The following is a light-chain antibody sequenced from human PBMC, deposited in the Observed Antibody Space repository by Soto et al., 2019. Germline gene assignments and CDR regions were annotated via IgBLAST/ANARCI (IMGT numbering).Light chain of an antibody. V-gene: IGLV2-11*01. Sequence: QSALTQPRSVSGSPGQSVTISCTGTNSDIGGYNYVSWYQQHPGKAPKVMIYDVSRRPSGVPDRFSGSKSGNTASLTISGLQAEDEADYYCCSYAGTYSVWVFGGGTKLTVL. J-gene: IGLJ3*02. CDR3: CSYAGTYSVWV. CDR1: NSDIGGYNY. CDR2: DVS.